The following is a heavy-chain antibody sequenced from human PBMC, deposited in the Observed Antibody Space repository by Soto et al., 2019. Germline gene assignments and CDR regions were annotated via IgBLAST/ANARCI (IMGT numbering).Heavy chain of an antibody. CDR3: ARVTSDPNSNKYYYYYMDV. CDR2: MNPNSGNT. J-gene: IGHJ6*03. CDR1: GYTFTSYD. Sequence: ASVKVSCKASGYTFTSYDINWVRQATGQGLEWMGWMNPNSGNTGYAQKFQGRVTMTRNTSISTAYMELSSLRSEDTAVYYCARVTSDPNSNKYYYYYMDVWGKGTTVTVSS. V-gene: IGHV1-8*01. D-gene: IGHD1-1*01.